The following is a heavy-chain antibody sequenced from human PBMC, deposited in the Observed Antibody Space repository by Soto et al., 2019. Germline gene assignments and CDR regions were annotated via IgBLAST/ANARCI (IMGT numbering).Heavy chain of an antibody. J-gene: IGHJ3*02. V-gene: IGHV4-59*08. Sequence: SETLSLTCTFSGFSITNYYYSLIRQPPGKGLEWIGYIFHTGTTSYNPSLKSRVTLSVDTSQSQFSLKLNSVTAADTAVYYCTTEAYDNSGSLAFDIWGPGTLVTVSS. CDR2: IFHTGTT. CDR1: GFSITNYY. D-gene: IGHD3-22*01. CDR3: TTEAYDNSGSLAFDI.